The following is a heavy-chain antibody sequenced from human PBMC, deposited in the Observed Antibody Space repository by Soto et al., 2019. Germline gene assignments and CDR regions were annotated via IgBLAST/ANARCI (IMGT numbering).Heavy chain of an antibody. V-gene: IGHV1-58*01. CDR1: GFPFTSSA. CDR2: IVVGSGKT. J-gene: IGHJ6*02. CDR3: AADPPGAGYYYDSSGPRYYYGMDV. D-gene: IGHD3-22*01. Sequence: GASVKVSCKASGFPFTSSAVQWVRQAPGQRLEWIGWIVVGSGKTNYAQKFQERVTITRDMSTSTAYMELSSLRSEDTAVYYCAADPPGAGYYYDSSGPRYYYGMDVWGQGTTVTVSS.